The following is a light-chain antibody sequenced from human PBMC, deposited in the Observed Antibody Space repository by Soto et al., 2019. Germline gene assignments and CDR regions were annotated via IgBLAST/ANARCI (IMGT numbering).Light chain of an antibody. CDR2: GNS. CDR3: QSYDSSLSGWV. J-gene: IGLJ3*02. CDR1: SSSLGAGYD. V-gene: IGLV1-40*01. Sequence: QPVLPQPPSVSGAPGQRVTLSCTGSSSSLGAGYDVHWYQQLPGTAPQLVIYGNSNRPSGVPARFYGSKSGTSASLAISGLQAEDEADYYCQSYDSSLSGWVFGGGTKLTVL.